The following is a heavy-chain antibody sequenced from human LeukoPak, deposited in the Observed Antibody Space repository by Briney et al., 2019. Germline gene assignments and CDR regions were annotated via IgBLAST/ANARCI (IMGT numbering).Heavy chain of an antibody. J-gene: IGHJ4*02. V-gene: IGHV4-30-4*01. CDR2: IYYSGST. Sequence: ASETLSLTCTVSGGSISSGDYYWSWIRQPPGKGLEWIGYIYYSGSTYYNPSPKSRVTISVDTSRNQFSLKLSSVTAADTAVYYCARVGVYYYDSSGYYFDYWGQGTLVTVSS. CDR1: GGSISSGDYY. D-gene: IGHD3-22*01. CDR3: ARVGVYYYDSSGYYFDY.